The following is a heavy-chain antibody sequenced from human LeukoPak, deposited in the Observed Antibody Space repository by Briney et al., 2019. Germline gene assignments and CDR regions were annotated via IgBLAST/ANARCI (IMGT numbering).Heavy chain of an antibody. J-gene: IGHJ3*02. CDR2: IYYSGST. Sequence: SETLSLTCTVSGGSISSYYWSWIRQPPGKGLEWIGYIYYSGSTNYNPSLKSRVTISVDTSKNQFSLKLSSVTAADTAVYYCASSGSSWEADALDIWGQGTMVTVSS. CDR3: ASSGSSWEADALDI. D-gene: IGHD6-13*01. V-gene: IGHV4-59*01. CDR1: GGSISSYY.